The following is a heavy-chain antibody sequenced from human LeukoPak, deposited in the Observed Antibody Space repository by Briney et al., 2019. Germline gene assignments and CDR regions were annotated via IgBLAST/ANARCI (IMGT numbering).Heavy chain of an antibody. D-gene: IGHD3-16*01. CDR2: ISGGGGRT. V-gene: IGHV3-23*01. CDR3: AKDQSQNIMILGFGY. CDR1: GFTFSNYA. Sequence: PGGTLRLSCAASGFTFSNYAMSWVRQAPGKGLEWVSAISGGGGRTYYADSVKGRFTISRDSSKNTLYLLMNSLRAEDTAVYYCAKDQSQNIMILGFGYWGQGTLVTVPS. J-gene: IGHJ4*02.